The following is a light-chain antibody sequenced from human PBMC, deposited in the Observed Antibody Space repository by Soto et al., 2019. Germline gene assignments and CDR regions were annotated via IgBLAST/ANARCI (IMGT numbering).Light chain of an antibody. CDR1: QSISDW. CDR2: KAS. Sequence: MKQSPSTLSAPVGDRVTITCRASQSISDWLAWYQQKPGKAPNLLIFKASSLQSGVPSRFSGSGSGTEFTLTITRVQPDDFATYYCQQYNTYPLTFGGGTKVDI. J-gene: IGKJ4*01. V-gene: IGKV1-5*03. CDR3: QQYNTYPLT.